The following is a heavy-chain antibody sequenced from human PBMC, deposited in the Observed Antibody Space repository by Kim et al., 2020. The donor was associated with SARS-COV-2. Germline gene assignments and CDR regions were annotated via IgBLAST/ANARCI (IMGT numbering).Heavy chain of an antibody. D-gene: IGHD6-13*01. CDR3: ARETASAGKAFDC. Sequence: SYAKNSQGRVIITSDTSTTTVYMDLSSLRSEDTAVYYCARETASAGKAFDCWGQGTLVAVSS. J-gene: IGHJ4*02. V-gene: IGHV1-46*01.